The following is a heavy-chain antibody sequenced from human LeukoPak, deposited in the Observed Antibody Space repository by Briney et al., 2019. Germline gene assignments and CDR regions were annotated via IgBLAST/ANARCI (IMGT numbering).Heavy chain of an antibody. CDR3: ARAGTYDFWSGYPFLFDY. J-gene: IGHJ4*02. D-gene: IGHD3-3*01. CDR1: GGSISSYY. Sequence: KPSETLSLTCTVSGGSISSYYWSWIRQPPGKGLEWIGYIDYSGDTNYNPSLKSRVKISVDTSKNQFSLKLSSVTAADTAVYYCARAGTYDFWSGYPFLFDYWGQGTLVTVSS. CDR2: IDYSGDT. V-gene: IGHV4-59*08.